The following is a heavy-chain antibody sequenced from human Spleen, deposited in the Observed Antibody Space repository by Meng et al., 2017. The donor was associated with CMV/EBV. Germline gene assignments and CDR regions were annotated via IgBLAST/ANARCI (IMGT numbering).Heavy chain of an antibody. J-gene: IGHJ5*02. CDR1: GGSLNRSY. V-gene: IGHV4-34*01. CDR3: ARRLVITTDYNWFDP. D-gene: IGHD3-22*01. CDR2: INHSGST. Sequence: YGGSLNRSYWGWIRQPPGKGLEWIGEINHSGSTNYNPSLKSRVTISVDTSKNQFSLNLRSVTAADTAVYYCARRLVITTDYNWFDPWGQGTLVTVSS.